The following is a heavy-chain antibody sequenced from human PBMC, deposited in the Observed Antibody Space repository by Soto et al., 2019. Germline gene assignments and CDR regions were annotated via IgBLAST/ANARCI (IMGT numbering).Heavy chain of an antibody. Sequence: QVQLVQSGAEVKKPGSSVKVSCKASGGTFSSYTISWVRQAPGQGLEWMGRIIPILGIANYAQKFQGRVTITADKPTSTAYMELSSLRSDDTAVYYGAREQHMVVVTAGYYFDYWGQGTLVAVSS. CDR2: IIPILGIA. CDR3: AREQHMVVVTAGYYFDY. V-gene: IGHV1-69*08. J-gene: IGHJ4*02. CDR1: GGTFSSYT. D-gene: IGHD2-21*02.